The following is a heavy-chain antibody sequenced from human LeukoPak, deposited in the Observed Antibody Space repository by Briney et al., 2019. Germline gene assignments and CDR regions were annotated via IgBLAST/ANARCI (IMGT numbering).Heavy chain of an antibody. D-gene: IGHD1-1*01. CDR1: IHSISVYY. V-gene: IGHV4-59*01. CDR3: ARALYNRFFDY. J-gene: IGHJ4*02. CDR2: NYYSGSI. Sequence: SETLSLTCTLSIHSISVYYWSWIRQPPGKGLEWLGYNYYSGSINYNPSLKSRVTLQVVTSKNQFSLKLRGESAVVTAVYYSARALYNRFFDYWGQGTLVTVSS.